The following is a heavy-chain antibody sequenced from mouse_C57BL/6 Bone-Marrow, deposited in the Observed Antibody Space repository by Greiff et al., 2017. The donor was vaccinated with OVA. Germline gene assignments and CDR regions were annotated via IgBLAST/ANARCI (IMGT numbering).Heavy chain of an antibody. CDR3: ASLHYYGSSCGYFDV. D-gene: IGHD1-1*01. CDR2: IDPEDGET. Sequence: VHVKQSGAELVKPGASVKLSCTASGFNIKDYYMHWVKQRTEQGLEWIGRIDPEDGETKYAPKFQGKATITADTSSNTAYLQLSSLTSEDTAVYYCASLHYYGSSCGYFDVWGTGTTVTVSS. V-gene: IGHV14-2*01. CDR1: GFNIKDYY. J-gene: IGHJ1*03.